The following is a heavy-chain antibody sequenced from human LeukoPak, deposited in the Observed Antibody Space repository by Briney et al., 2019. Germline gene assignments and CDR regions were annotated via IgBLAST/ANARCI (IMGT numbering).Heavy chain of an antibody. Sequence: GGSLRLSCAAPGFTFSTYSMNWVRQAPGKGLEWVSSISSSSSYIYYADSVKGRFTISRDNAKNSLYLQMNSLRAEDTAVYYCASGVAVAGTGGNYWGQRTLVTVSS. D-gene: IGHD6-19*01. CDR3: ASGVAVAGTGGNY. J-gene: IGHJ4*02. V-gene: IGHV3-21*01. CDR2: ISSSSSYI. CDR1: GFTFSTYS.